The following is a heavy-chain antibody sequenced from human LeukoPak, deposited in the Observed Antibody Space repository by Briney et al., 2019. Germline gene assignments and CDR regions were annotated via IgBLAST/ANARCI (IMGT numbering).Heavy chain of an antibody. CDR3: AREGPEARSGVRAFDI. Sequence: GGSLRLSCAASGFTFSTYSMNWVRQAPGKGLEWVSSISGSSIYIYYADSVKGRFTISRDNAKNSLYLQLNSLRAEDTAVYYCAREGPEARSGVRAFDIWGQGTMVTVSS. V-gene: IGHV3-21*01. D-gene: IGHD3-10*01. CDR2: ISGSSIYI. J-gene: IGHJ3*02. CDR1: GFTFSTYS.